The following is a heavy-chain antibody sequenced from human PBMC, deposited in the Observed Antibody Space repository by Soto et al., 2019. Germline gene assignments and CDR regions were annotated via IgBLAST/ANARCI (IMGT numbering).Heavy chain of an antibody. Sequence: ASVKVSCKASGYTFTSYGISWVRQAPGQGLEWMGWISTYNGNTNYAQKLQGRVTMTTDTSTSTAYMELRSLRSDDTAVYYCARSFSHKDAFDIWGQGTMVTVSS. CDR2: ISTYNGNT. CDR3: ARSFSHKDAFDI. CDR1: GYTFTSYG. D-gene: IGHD3-3*01. V-gene: IGHV1-18*01. J-gene: IGHJ3*02.